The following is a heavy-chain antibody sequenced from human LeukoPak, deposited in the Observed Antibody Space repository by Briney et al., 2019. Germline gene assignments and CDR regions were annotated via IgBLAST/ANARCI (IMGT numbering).Heavy chain of an antibody. J-gene: IGHJ4*02. V-gene: IGHV4-34*01. D-gene: IGHD1-1*01. CDR1: DGSFSGYY. CDR2: INHSGST. CDR3: ARPWVPRSFFDY. Sequence: SETLSLTCAVHDGSFSGYYWSWIRQPPGKGLEWIGEINHSGSTNYNPSLKSRVTISVDTSKNQFSLKLSSVTAADTAVYYCARPWVPRSFFDYWGQGTLVTVSS.